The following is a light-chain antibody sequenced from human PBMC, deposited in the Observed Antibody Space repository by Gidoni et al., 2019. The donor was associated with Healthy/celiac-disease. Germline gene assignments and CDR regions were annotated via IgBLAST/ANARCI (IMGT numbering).Light chain of an antibody. Sequence: DIQMTQSPSTLSASVGDRVTITCRASQSISSWLAWYQQKPGKAPKLLIYKASSLESGVPSRFSGSGSGTAFTLTIRRLQPDDFATYYCQQYNSYRTFGQGTKVEIK. V-gene: IGKV1-5*03. CDR1: QSISSW. CDR3: QQYNSYRT. CDR2: KAS. J-gene: IGKJ1*01.